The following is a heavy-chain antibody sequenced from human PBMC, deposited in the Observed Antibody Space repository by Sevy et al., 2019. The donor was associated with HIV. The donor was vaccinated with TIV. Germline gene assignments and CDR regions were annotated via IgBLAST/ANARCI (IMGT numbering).Heavy chain of an antibody. CDR1: GDSISNYF. CDR2: IYYSGST. CDR3: ARDYYDNRPRGFDP. D-gene: IGHD3-22*01. V-gene: IGHV4-59*01. J-gene: IGHJ5*02. Sequence: SETLSLTCTVSGDSISNYFWSWIRQPPGKELEWIGYIYYSGSTNYNPSLKSRVTISVDKSKNQFSLRLNSVTAADTAVYYCARDYYDNRPRGFDPWGQGTLVTVSS.